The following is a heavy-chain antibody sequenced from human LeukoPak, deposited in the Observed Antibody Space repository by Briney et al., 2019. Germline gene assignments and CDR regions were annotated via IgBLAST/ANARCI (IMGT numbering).Heavy chain of an antibody. Sequence: PGGSLRLSCAASGFTVSSNYVSWVRQAPGKGLEWVANIKQDGGEEFYVDSVKGRFTISRDNAKNSLYLQLNSLRAEDTAVYYCGREDHSNKNYWGQGTLVTVSS. J-gene: IGHJ4*02. CDR1: GFTVSSNY. D-gene: IGHD2/OR15-2a*01. CDR2: IKQDGGEE. CDR3: GREDHSNKNY. V-gene: IGHV3-7*01.